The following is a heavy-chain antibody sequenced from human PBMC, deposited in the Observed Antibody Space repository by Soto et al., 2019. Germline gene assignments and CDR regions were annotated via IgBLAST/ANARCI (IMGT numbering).Heavy chain of an antibody. J-gene: IGHJ2*01. CDR3: ARDRGEYTSSWFWYFSH. D-gene: IGHD6-13*01. CDR2: LNIAGTI. Sequence: SETLSLTCSVSGASISSFNWDWVRQPAGKGPEWVGRLNIAGTINYNPSLKSRITMSMDTSKNQISLHLRSVTAADTAIYYCARDRGEYTSSWFWYFSHWGHGTLVTVSS. CDR1: GASISSFN. V-gene: IGHV4-4*07.